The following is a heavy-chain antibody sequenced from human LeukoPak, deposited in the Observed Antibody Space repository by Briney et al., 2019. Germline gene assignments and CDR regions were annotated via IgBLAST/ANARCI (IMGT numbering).Heavy chain of an antibody. V-gene: IGHV3-74*01. CDR2: ISTDGSRP. J-gene: IGHJ4*02. D-gene: IGHD2-15*01. CDR1: GFTFSRHW. CDR3: VRDGQGSTPLDY. Sequence: GGSLRLSCAASGFTFSRHWMHWVRQAPGKGLVWVSGISTDGSRPRYADSVNGRFTISRDNAKNTLYLQMSSLRAEDTAVYFCVRDGQGSTPLDYWGQGTLVTVSS.